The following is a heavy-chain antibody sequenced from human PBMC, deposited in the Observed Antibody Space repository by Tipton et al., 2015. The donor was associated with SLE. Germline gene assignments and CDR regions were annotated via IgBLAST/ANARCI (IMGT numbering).Heavy chain of an antibody. J-gene: IGHJ4*02. Sequence: SLRLSCAASGFTFSNAWMSWVRQAPGKGLEWVGRIKSKTDGGTTDYAAPVKGRFTISRDDSKKTLYLQMNSLNTEDTAVYYCTVPATQGFDHWGQGTLVTVSS. D-gene: IGHD1-26*01. CDR1: GFTFSNAW. CDR2: IKSKTDGGTT. CDR3: TVPATQGFDH. V-gene: IGHV3-15*01.